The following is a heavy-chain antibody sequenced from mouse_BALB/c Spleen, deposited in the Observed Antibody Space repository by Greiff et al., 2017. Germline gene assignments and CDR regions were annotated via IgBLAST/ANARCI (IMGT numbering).Heavy chain of an antibody. Sequence: VQLQQSGAELARPGASVKLSCKASGYTFTSYWMQWVKQRPGQGLEWIGAIYPGDGDTRYTQKFKGKATLTADKSSSTAYMQLSSLASEDSAVYYCARGGNYGWFAYWGQGTLVTVSA. CDR3: ARGGNYGWFAY. V-gene: IGHV1-87*01. D-gene: IGHD2-1*01. CDR1: GYTFTSYW. J-gene: IGHJ3*01. CDR2: IYPGDGDT.